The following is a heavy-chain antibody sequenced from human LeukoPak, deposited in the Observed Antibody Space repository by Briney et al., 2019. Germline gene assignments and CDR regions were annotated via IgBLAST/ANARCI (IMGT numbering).Heavy chain of an antibody. D-gene: IGHD4-17*01. J-gene: IGHJ5*02. CDR3: AKDRISTVTTLTLSYNWFDP. Sequence: PGGSLRLSCAASGFTFSSYGMSWVRQAPGKGLEWVGFIRSKAYGGTTEYAASVKGRFTISRDDSKSIAYLQMNSLRAEDTAVYYCAKDRISTVTTLTLSYNWFDPWGLGTLVTVSS. CDR1: GFTFSSYG. CDR2: IRSKAYGGTT. V-gene: IGHV3-71*01.